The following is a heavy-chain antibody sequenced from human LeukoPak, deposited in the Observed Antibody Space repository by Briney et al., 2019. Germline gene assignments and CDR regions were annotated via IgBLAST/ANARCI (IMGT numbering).Heavy chain of an antibody. V-gene: IGHV4-4*02. J-gene: IGHJ6*03. CDR2: IHHSGSI. D-gene: IGHD1-14*01. CDR1: GVSISSNLW. CDR3: ARHRAHYYYMDV. Sequence: PSGTLSLTCAVSGVSISSNLWWTWVRQPPGKGLEWIAEIHHSGSINYNPSLKSRVTISVDTSKNQFSLKLSSVTAADTAVYYCARHRAHYYYMDVWGKGTTVTISS.